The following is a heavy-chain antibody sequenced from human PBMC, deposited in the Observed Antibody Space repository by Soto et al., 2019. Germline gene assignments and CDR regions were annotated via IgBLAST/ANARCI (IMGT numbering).Heavy chain of an antibody. J-gene: IGHJ4*02. CDR1: GGTFSSYT. CDR3: ARDLGYCSSTSCYDTDSTLNY. V-gene: IGHV1-69*04. Sequence: ASVKVSCKASGGTFSSYTISWVRQAPGQGLEWMGRIIPIPGIANYAQKFQGRVTITADKSTSTAYMELSSLRSEDTAVYYCARDLGYCSSTSCYDTDSTLNYWGQGTLVTAPQ. CDR2: IIPIPGIA. D-gene: IGHD2-2*03.